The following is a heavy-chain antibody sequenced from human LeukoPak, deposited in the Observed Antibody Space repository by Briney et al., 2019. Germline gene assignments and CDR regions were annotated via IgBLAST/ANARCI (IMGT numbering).Heavy chain of an antibody. V-gene: IGHV1-8*03. D-gene: IGHD5-24*01. J-gene: IGHJ5*02. CDR3: ARVIKDVEDGYSWSPNWFDP. CDR1: GYTFTSYD. CDR2: MNPNSGNT. Sequence: GASVKVSCKASGYTFTSYDINWVRQATGQGLEWMGWMNPNSGNTGYAQKFQGRVTITRNTSISTAYMELSSLRSEDTAVYYCARVIKDVEDGYSWSPNWFDPWGQGTLVTVSS.